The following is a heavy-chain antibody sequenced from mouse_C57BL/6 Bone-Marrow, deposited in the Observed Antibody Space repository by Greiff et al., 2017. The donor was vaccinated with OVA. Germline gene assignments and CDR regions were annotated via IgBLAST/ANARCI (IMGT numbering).Heavy chain of an antibody. Sequence: VKLQESGPGLVQPSQSLSITCTVSGFSLTSYGVHWVRQSPGKGLEWLGVIWSGGSTDYNAAFISRLSISKDNSKSQVFFKMNSLQADDTAIYYCARNGGGYYDYDRAGFAYWGQGTLVTVSA. CDR1: GFSLTSYG. CDR3: ARNGGGYYDYDRAGFAY. CDR2: IWSGGST. D-gene: IGHD2-4*01. J-gene: IGHJ3*01. V-gene: IGHV2-2*01.